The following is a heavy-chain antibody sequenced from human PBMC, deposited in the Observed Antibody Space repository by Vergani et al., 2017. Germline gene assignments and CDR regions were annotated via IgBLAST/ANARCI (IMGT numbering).Heavy chain of an antibody. CDR3: TTAWGLYYLHGEYFQY. V-gene: IGHV3-23*01. CDR2: ISSGGGDI. CDR1: GFTFDTCT. D-gene: IGHD3-10*01. Sequence: EVQLLESGGGLVQPGGSRRLSCAGAGFTFDTCTMAYVRQAPGKGLEWVATISSGGGDIFYADSVKGRFTISRDNSKNTLFLQMNSLEDEDTAVYYCTTAWGLYYLHGEYFQYWGRGTLVSVSS. J-gene: IGHJ1*01.